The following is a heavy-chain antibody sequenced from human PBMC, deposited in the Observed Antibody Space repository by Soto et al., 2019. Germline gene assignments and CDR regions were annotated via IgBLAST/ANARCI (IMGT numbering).Heavy chain of an antibody. J-gene: IGHJ4*02. V-gene: IGHV3-23*01. CDR3: AKGRGGSYSSSDY. D-gene: IGHD6-13*01. CDR1: GFTFGSFA. CDR2: ISASGGTT. Sequence: EVQLLESGGGLVQPGGSLRVSCAASGFTFGSFAMSWVRQAPGKGLEWVSGISASGGTTYYADSMKGRFTISRDNSENTLYLQMNSLRAEDTAIFYCAKGRGGSYSSSDYWGQGTLVTVSS.